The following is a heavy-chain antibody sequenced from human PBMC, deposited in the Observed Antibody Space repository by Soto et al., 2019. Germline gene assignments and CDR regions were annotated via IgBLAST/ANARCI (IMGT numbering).Heavy chain of an antibody. J-gene: IGHJ6*03. CDR2: IYYSGST. CDR3: ARVGSMVRGVTPRKGYYYYMDV. D-gene: IGHD3-10*01. Sequence: QVQLQESGPGLVKPSETLSLTCTVSGGSISSYYWSWIRQPPGKGLEWIGYIYYSGSTNYNPSLKSRVTISVDTSKNQFSLKLSSVTAADTAVYYCARVGSMVRGVTPRKGYYYYMDVWGKGTTVTVSS. CDR1: GGSISSYY. V-gene: IGHV4-59*01.